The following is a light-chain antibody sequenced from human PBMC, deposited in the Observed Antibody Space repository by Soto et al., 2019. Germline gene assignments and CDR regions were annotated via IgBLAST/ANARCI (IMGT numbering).Light chain of an antibody. CDR2: AAS. CDR1: QDIRNT. V-gene: IGKV1-6*01. Sequence: AVQITHSPFSLSASVLYRVASFCRTSQDIRNTLAWYQQKPGEAPKLLIFAASNLQSGVPSRFSGSGSVTDFTLAITGLQPEDFATYYCLQYYNFSWTFGQGTKVDI. CDR3: LQYYNFSWT. J-gene: IGKJ1*01.